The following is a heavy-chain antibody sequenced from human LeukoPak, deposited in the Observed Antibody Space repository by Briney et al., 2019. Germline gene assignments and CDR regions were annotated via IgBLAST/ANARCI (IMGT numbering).Heavy chain of an antibody. J-gene: IGHJ4*02. CDR1: GFTFSSYA. D-gene: IGHD3-9*01. V-gene: IGHV3-30*04. CDR2: ISYDGSNK. Sequence: GGSLRLSCAASGFTFSSYAMHWVRQAPGKGLEWVAVISYDGSNKYYADSVKGRFIISRDNSKNTLYLQMNSLRAEDTAVYYFVSVEQAAYDILTGYSDYWGQGTLVTVSS. CDR3: VSVEQAAYDILTGYSDY.